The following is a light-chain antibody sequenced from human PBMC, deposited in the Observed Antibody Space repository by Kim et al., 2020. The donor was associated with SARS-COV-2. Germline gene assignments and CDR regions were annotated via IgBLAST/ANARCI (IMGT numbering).Light chain of an antibody. V-gene: IGKV3-15*01. CDR2: DTS. Sequence: DIVMTQSPVTLSLSPGESATLSCRASESVSNNLAWYQQKPGQPPRLLIYDTSARATGIPARFRGSGSGAAFTLTISGLQSDDFAVYYCQQYYNWPRTFGQGTKLEI. CDR1: ESVSNN. CDR3: QQYYNWPRT. J-gene: IGKJ2*01.